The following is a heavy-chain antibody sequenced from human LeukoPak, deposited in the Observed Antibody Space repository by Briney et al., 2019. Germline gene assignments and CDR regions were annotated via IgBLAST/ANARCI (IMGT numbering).Heavy chain of an antibody. D-gene: IGHD6-13*01. CDR3: ARTYSSSWLNYYYYMDV. J-gene: IGHJ6*03. CDR1: GYTFTSYD. CDR2: MNPNSGNT. V-gene: IGHV1-8*01. Sequence: GASVKVSYKASGYTFTSYDINWVRQATGQGLEWMGWMNPNSGNTGYAQKFQGRVTMTRNTSISTAYMELSSLRSEDTAVYYCARTYSSSWLNYYYYMDVWGKGTTVTVSS.